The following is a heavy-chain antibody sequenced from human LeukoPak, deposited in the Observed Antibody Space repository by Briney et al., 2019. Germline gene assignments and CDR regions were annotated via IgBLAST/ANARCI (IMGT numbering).Heavy chain of an antibody. J-gene: IGHJ4*02. CDR3: AKDRMVRGVNYFDY. V-gene: IGHV3-20*04. Sequence: PPGGSLRLSCAASGFTFDDYGMSWVRQAPGKGLEWVSGINWNGGSTGYADSVKGRFTISRDNSKNTLYLQMNSLRAEDTAVYYCAKDRMVRGVNYFDYWGQGTLVTVSS. CDR1: GFTFDDYG. CDR2: INWNGGST. D-gene: IGHD3-10*01.